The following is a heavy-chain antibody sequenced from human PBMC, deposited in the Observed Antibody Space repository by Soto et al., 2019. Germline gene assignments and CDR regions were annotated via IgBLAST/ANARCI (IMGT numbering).Heavy chain of an antibody. J-gene: IGHJ6*03. D-gene: IGHD3-10*01. Sequence: QVQLQQWGAGLLKPTENLSLTCAVYGGSFSGYYWSWIRQTPGKGLEWIGEINDSGSTNHNPSLKSRVTILVDTPKNQFSLKLSSVTAADTAVYYCARGLLVWLGELSRLGGYYYYMDVWGKGTTVTVSS. V-gene: IGHV4-34*01. CDR2: INDSGST. CDR1: GGSFSGYY. CDR3: ARGLLVWLGELSRLGGYYYYMDV.